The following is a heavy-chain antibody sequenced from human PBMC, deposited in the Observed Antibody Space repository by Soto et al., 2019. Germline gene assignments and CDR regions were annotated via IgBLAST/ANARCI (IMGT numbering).Heavy chain of an antibody. J-gene: IGHJ6*02. Sequence: PGESLKISCKGSGYSFTSYWISWVRQMPGKGLEWMGRIDPSDSYTNYSPSFQGHVTISADKSISTAHLQWSSLKASDTAMYYCASHGLAAAGSGYYYGMDVWGQGTTVTVSS. CDR2: IDPSDSYT. D-gene: IGHD6-13*01. CDR1: GYSFTSYW. V-gene: IGHV5-10-1*01. CDR3: ASHGLAAAGSGYYYGMDV.